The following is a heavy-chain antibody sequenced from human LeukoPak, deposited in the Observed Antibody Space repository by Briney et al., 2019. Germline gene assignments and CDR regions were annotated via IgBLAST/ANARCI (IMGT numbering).Heavy chain of an antibody. D-gene: IGHD3-16*01. CDR3: ARGRGWVDH. CDR2: IHDDGTVK. Sequence: GGSLRLSCAASGFSFTAYAVSWFRQAPGKGLEWVANIHDDGTVKNYVDSVKGRFTISRDDARNSVSLQLTRLRADDTALYYCARGRGWVDHWGQGTLVTVSS. J-gene: IGHJ4*02. CDR1: GFSFTAYA. V-gene: IGHV3-7*01.